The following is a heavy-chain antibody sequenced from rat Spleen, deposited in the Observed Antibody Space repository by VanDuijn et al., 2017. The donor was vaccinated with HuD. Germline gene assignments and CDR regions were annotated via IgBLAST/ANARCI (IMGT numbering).Heavy chain of an antibody. V-gene: IGHV5S23*01. CDR3: AXGGYXXGWFAX. J-gene: IGHJ3*01. Sequence: EVQLVESGGGLVQPGRSLKLSCAASGFTFSSFPMAWVRQAPTKGLEWFASITNASGRTYYPDSVKGRFTISRDTAQNTLYLQMNSLRSEDTAXXXCAXGGYXXGWFAXXGQGTLXXVSS. CDR1: GFTFSSFP. CDR2: ITNASGRT. D-gene: IGHD1-9*01.